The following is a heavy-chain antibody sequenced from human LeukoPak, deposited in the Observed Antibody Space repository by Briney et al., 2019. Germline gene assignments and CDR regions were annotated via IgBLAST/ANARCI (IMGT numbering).Heavy chain of an antibody. Sequence: GRSLRLSCAASGFTFSSYWMNWVRQAPGKGLEWVSSISSSSSYIYYADSVKGRFTISRDNAKNSLYLQMNSLRAEDTAVYYCARDRLAVASTRWDFDYWGQGTLVTVSS. D-gene: IGHD6-19*01. V-gene: IGHV3-21*01. CDR3: ARDRLAVASTRWDFDY. CDR2: ISSSSSYI. J-gene: IGHJ4*02. CDR1: GFTFSSYW.